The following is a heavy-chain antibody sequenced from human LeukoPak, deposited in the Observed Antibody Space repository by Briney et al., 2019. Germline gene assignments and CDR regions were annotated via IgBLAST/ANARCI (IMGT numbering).Heavy chain of an antibody. V-gene: IGHV5-10-1*01. CDR2: IDPSDSYT. CDR3: ARREMTGCSCACYY. Sequence: GESLKISCKGSGYSYTSYWISWVRQMPGKGLEWMGRIDPSDSYTNYSPSFQGHVTISVDTSISTAYLQWSSLKASDTAMYYCARREMTGCSCACYYWGQGNLVTVSS. CDR1: GYSYTSYW. J-gene: IGHJ4*02. D-gene: IGHD2-15*01.